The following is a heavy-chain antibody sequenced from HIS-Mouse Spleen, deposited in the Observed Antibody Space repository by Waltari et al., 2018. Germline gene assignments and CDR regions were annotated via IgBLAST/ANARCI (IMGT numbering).Heavy chain of an antibody. CDR3: AREPQYGGNSHFDY. CDR1: GFPFSCLW. V-gene: IGHV3-7*01. D-gene: IGHD2-21*02. J-gene: IGHJ4*02. Sequence: EVQLVESGGGLVQPGGSLRLSCDAPGFPFSCLWMGVGRQAPGKGLEWVANIKQDGSEKYYVDSVKGRFTISRDNAKNSLYLQMNSLRAEDTAVYYCAREPQYGGNSHFDYWGQGTLVTVSS. CDR2: IKQDGSEK.